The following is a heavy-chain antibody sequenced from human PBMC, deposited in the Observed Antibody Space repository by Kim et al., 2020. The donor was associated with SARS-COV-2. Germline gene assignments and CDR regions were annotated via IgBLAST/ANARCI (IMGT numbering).Heavy chain of an antibody. J-gene: IGHJ3*02. D-gene: IGHD3-22*01. CDR1: GFTFTSSA. Sequence: SVKVSCKASGFTFTSSAVQWVRQARGQRLEWIGWIVVGSGNTNYAQKFQERVTITRDMSTSTAYMELSSLRSEDTAVYYCAAPSNYYDSSGYYLNYDCFDIWGQGTMVTVSS. CDR2: IVVGSGNT. V-gene: IGHV1-58*01. CDR3: AAPSNYYDSSGYYLNYDCFDI.